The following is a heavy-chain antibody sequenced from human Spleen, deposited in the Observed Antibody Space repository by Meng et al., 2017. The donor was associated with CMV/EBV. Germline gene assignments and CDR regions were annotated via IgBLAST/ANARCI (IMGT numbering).Heavy chain of an antibody. CDR1: GFTFDDYA. D-gene: IGHD3-10*01. CDR2: IRSKPYGGTT. J-gene: IGHJ4*02. Sequence: GESLKISCTASGFTFDDYAMSWVRQAPGKGLEWVGFIRSKPYGGTTEYAASVKGRFTISRDDSKSSAYLQMNSLKTEDTAVYYCTRPLRAPMVRGVIIPDYWGQGTLVTVSS. CDR3: TRPLRAPMVRGVIIPDY. V-gene: IGHV3-49*04.